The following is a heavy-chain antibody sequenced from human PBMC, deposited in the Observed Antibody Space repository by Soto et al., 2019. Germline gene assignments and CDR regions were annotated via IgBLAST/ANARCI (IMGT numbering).Heavy chain of an antibody. CDR3: ARTLRHYDSSGYHLDS. CDR2: IYYSGST. Sequence: QVQLQESGPGLVKPSETLSLTSTVSGGSVSSGSYYWSWIRQPPGKGLEWIGDIYYSGSTNYNPSLKSRLTISIDTSKNQFSLRLSSVTAADTALYYCARTLRHYDSSGYHLDSWGQGTLVTVSS. D-gene: IGHD3-22*01. V-gene: IGHV4-61*01. CDR1: GGSVSSGSYY. J-gene: IGHJ4*02.